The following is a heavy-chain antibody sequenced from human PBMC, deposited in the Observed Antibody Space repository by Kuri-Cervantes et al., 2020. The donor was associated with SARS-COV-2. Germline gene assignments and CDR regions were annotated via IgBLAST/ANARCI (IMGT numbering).Heavy chain of an antibody. V-gene: IGHV3-11*01. Sequence: GGSLRLSCAASGFTFSDYYMSWIRQAPGKGLEWVSYISSSGSTIYYADSVKGRFTISRDNSKNTLYLQMNSLRAEDTAVYYCAKILTPGYCSGGSCYLGDYWGQGTLVTVSS. CDR1: GFTFSDYY. D-gene: IGHD2-15*01. CDR3: AKILTPGYCSGGSCYLGDY. CDR2: ISSSGSTI. J-gene: IGHJ4*02.